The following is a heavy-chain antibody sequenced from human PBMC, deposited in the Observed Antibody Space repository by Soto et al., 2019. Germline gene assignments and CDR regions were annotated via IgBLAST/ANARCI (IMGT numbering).Heavy chain of an antibody. J-gene: IGHJ1*01. CDR2: ISSSGSTI. V-gene: IGHV3-48*02. Sequence: EVQLVDSGGGLVQPGGSLRLSCAASGFTFSDYSMNWVRQAPGKGLEWVAYISSSGSTIFYADSVKGRFTISRDNAKNSLYLQMNSLRDEDTAVFYCARGYFSIGGWSAEFFQHWGQGTLVTVSS. CDR3: ARGYFSIGGWSAEFFQH. D-gene: IGHD6-19*01. CDR1: GFTFSDYS.